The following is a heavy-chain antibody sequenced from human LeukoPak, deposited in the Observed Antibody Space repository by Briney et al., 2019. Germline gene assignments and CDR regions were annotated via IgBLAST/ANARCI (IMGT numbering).Heavy chain of an antibody. CDR3: ARDGTAMLEDNWFAP. D-gene: IGHD5-18*01. V-gene: IGHV3-7*01. Sequence: GGSLRLSCAASGFTFSSYWMSWVRQAPGKGLEWVANIKQDGSEKYYVDSVKGRFTISRDNAKNSLYVQMNSLRAEDTAVYYCARDGTAMLEDNWFAPWGQGTLVTVSS. J-gene: IGHJ5*02. CDR1: GFTFSSYW. CDR2: IKQDGSEK.